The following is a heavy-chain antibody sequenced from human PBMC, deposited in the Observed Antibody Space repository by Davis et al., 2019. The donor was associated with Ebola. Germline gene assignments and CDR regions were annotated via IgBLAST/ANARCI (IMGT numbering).Heavy chain of an antibody. D-gene: IGHD4-11*01. Sequence: GESLKISCAASGFTFSSYSMNWVRQAPGKGLEWVSSISSSSSYIYYADSVKGRFTISRDNAKDSLYLQMNSLRAEDTAVYYCAKDAGYSNYMGYYYGMDVWGQGTTVTVSS. J-gene: IGHJ6*02. CDR1: GFTFSSYS. CDR3: AKDAGYSNYMGYYYGMDV. CDR2: ISSSSSYI. V-gene: IGHV3-21*01.